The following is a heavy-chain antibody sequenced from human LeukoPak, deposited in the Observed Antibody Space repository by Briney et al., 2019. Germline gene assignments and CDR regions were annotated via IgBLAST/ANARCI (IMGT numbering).Heavy chain of an antibody. CDR2: MYYSGNT. V-gene: IGHV4-39*01. D-gene: IGHD1-14*01. J-gene: IGHJ4*02. Sequence: SETLSLTCTVSGASISSSSYYWGWIRQPPGKGLEWIGSMYYSGNTYYNPSLKSRVTISVDTSKNQFSLKLSSVTAADTAMYYCARSAGGSLSGSFDYWGQGTLVTVSS. CDR1: GASISSSSYY. CDR3: ARSAGGSLSGSFDY.